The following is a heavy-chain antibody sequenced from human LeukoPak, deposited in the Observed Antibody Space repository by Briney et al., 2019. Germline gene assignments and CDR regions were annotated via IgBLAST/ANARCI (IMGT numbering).Heavy chain of an antibody. D-gene: IGHD2-2*02. J-gene: IGHJ4*02. Sequence: SQTLSLTCTVSGGSFSSGDYYWSWIRQPPGKGLEWIGYIYYSGSTYYNPSLKSRVTISVDTSKNQFSLKLSSVTAADTAVYYCARSLGYCSSTSCYRDFDYWGQGTLVTVSS. V-gene: IGHV4-30-4*08. CDR1: GGSFSSGDYY. CDR3: ARSLGYCSSTSCYRDFDY. CDR2: IYYSGST.